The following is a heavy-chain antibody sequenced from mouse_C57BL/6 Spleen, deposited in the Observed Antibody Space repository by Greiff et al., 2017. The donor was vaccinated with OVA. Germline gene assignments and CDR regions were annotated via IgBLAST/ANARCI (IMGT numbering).Heavy chain of an antibody. Sequence: EVQLQQSGAELVRPGASVKLSCTASGFNIKDDYMHWVKQRPEQGLEWIGWIDPENGDTEYASKFQGKATITADTSSNTAYLQLSSLTSEDTAVYYCTAGDYDYGPYAMDYWGQGTSVTVSS. CDR2: IDPENGDT. CDR1: GFNIKDDY. CDR3: TAGDYDYGPYAMDY. D-gene: IGHD2-4*01. J-gene: IGHJ4*01. V-gene: IGHV14-4*01.